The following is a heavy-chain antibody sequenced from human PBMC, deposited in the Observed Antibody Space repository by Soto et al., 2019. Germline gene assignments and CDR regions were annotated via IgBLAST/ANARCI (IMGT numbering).Heavy chain of an antibody. CDR1: GFTFSSYV. V-gene: IGHV3-30-3*01. CDR3: ARDRDGYNYYYVMDV. J-gene: IGHJ6*02. Sequence: LRLSCAASGFTFSSYVIHWVRQAPGKGLEWVAVISYDGSNKYYADSVKGRFTISKDNSKNTLYLQMNSLRAEDTAVYYCARDRDGYNYYYVMDVWGQGTTVTVSS. D-gene: IGHD5-12*01. CDR2: ISYDGSNK.